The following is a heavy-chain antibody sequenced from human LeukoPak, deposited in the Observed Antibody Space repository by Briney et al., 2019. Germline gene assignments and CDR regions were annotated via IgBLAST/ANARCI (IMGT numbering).Heavy chain of an antibody. V-gene: IGHV4-34*01. J-gene: IGHJ6*02. Sequence: PSETLSLTCAVYGGSFSGYYWSWIRQPPGKGLEWIGEINHSGSTNYNPSLKSRVTISVDTSKNQFSLKLSSVTAADTAVYYCARVGPFGYYYYYGMDVWGQGTTVTVSS. CDR1: GGSFSGYY. D-gene: IGHD3-10*01. CDR2: INHSGST. CDR3: ARVGPFGYYYYYGMDV.